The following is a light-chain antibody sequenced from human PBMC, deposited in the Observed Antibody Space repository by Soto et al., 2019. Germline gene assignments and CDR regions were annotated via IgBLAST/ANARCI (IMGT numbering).Light chain of an antibody. Sequence: QSALTQPASVSGSPGQSITISCTGTSSDVGGYNYVSWYQQHPGKAPKLMIYDVSNRPSGVSNRFSGSKSGNTASLTISGLQAEDEADYYCSSYTSSSTSVVFGGGTKHRP. CDR1: SSDVGGYNY. V-gene: IGLV2-14*01. J-gene: IGLJ2*01. CDR3: SSYTSSSTSVV. CDR2: DVS.